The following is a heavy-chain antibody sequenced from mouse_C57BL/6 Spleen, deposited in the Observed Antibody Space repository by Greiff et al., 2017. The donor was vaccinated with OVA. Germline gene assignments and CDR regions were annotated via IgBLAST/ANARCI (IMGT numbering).Heavy chain of an antibody. CDR1: GFTFSDYY. CDR3: ARQSSYETLFAY. D-gene: IGHD1-1*01. Sequence: EVQLVESGGGLVQPGGSLKLSCAASGFTFSDYYMYWVRQTPEKRLEWVAYISNGGGSTYYPDTVKGRCTISRDNAKNTLYLQMSRLKSEDTAMYYCARQSSYETLFAYWGQGTLVTVSA. J-gene: IGHJ3*01. V-gene: IGHV5-12*01. CDR2: ISNGGGST.